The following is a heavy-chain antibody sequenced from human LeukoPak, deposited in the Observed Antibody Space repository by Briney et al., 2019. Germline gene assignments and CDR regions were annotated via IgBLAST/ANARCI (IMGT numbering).Heavy chain of an antibody. V-gene: IGHV1-69*01. CDR2: IIPIFGTA. CDR3: ARILGYGAAAGTRRDYFDY. Sequence: ASVKVSCKASGGTFSSYAISWVRQAPGQGLEWMGGIIPIFGTANYAQKFQGRVTITADESTSTAYMELSSLRSEDTAVYYCARILGYGAAAGTRRDYFDYWGQGTLVTVSS. J-gene: IGHJ4*02. CDR1: GGTFSSYA. D-gene: IGHD6-13*01.